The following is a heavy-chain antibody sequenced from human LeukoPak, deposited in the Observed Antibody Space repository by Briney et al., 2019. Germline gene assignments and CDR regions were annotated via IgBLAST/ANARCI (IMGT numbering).Heavy chain of an antibody. CDR2: IYTSGST. CDR3: ARYLPVQLERQGWFDP. CDR1: GGSISSYY. J-gene: IGHJ5*02. D-gene: IGHD1-1*01. V-gene: IGHV4-4*07. Sequence: SETLSLTCTVSGGSISSYYWSWIRQPAGKGLEWIGRIYTSGSTNYNPSLKSRVTMSVDTSENQFSLKLSSVTAADTAVYYCARYLPVQLERQGWFDPWGQGTLVTVSS.